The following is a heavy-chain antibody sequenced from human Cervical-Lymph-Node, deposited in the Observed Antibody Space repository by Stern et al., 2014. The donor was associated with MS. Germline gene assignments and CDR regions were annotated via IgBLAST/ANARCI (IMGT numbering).Heavy chain of an antibody. CDR1: GGTFSSYA. D-gene: IGHD2-15*01. CDR3: ARASTRGFDY. J-gene: IGHJ4*02. V-gene: IGHV1-69*01. Sequence: VQLLQSGAEVKKPGSSVNVSCKASGGTFSSYAINWVRQAPGQGLYWMGGIIPIFGAPNYAQKFQGRVTITADESTSTVYMQLSSLKSEDTAVYYCARASTRGFDYWGQGTLVTVSS. CDR2: IIPIFGAP.